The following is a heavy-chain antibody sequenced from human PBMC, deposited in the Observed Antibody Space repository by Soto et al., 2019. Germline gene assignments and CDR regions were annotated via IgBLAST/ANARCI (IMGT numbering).Heavy chain of an antibody. CDR3: VSDRGYGHASVPYS. J-gene: IGHJ4*02. CDR1: GFTFSSYG. CDR2: ISYDGGLQ. V-gene: IGHV3-30*03. Sequence: QAQLVESGGGVVQPGRSLRLSCAASGFTFSSYGMHWVRQAPGTGLEWVAVISYDGGLQHYADSVKGRFTISRDNSKNMVLLQMSSLRAEDTAVYYWVSDRGYGHASVPYSWGQGTLVSVSS. D-gene: IGHD5-18*01.